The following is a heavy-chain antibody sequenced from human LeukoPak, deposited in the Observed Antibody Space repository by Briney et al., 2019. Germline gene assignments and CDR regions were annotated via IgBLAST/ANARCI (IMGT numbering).Heavy chain of an antibody. CDR3: AKGPRITIFGVADSTGWFDP. V-gene: IGHV3-7*01. Sequence: GGSLRLSCAASGFTFNTHWMSWIRQAPGKGLQWVANIKEDGGETYYVDSVKGRFTIFRDNAKNSLYLQMNSLRVEDTAFYYCAKGPRITIFGVADSTGWFDPWGQGTLVTVSS. D-gene: IGHD3-3*01. CDR1: GFTFNTHW. CDR2: IKEDGGET. J-gene: IGHJ5*02.